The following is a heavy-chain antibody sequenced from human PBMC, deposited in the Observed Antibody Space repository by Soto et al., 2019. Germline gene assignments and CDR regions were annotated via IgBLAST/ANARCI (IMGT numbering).Heavy chain of an antibody. V-gene: IGHV3-30*18. J-gene: IGHJ4*02. CDR2: ISYDGSNK. Sequence: PGGSLRLSCAASGFTFSSYGMHWVRQAPGKGLEWVAVISYDGSNKYYADSVKGRFTISRDNSKNTLYLQMNSLRAEDTAVYYCAKPAYCSGGSCYLLDHWGQGTLVTVSS. CDR1: GFTFSSYG. CDR3: AKPAYCSGGSCYLLDH. D-gene: IGHD2-15*01.